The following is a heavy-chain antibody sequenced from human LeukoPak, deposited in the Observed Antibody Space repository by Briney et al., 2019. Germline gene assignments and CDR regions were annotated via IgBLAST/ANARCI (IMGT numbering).Heavy chain of an antibody. J-gene: IGHJ4*02. D-gene: IGHD3-22*01. Sequence: GGSLRLSCAASGFTFSSYGMSWVRQAPGKGLEWVSAISGSGGSTYYADSVKGRFTISRDNSKNTLYLQMNSLRAEDTAVYYCARDSYYYDSSGSWLNWGQGTLVTVSS. CDR3: ARDSYYYDSSGSWLN. CDR1: GFTFSSYG. V-gene: IGHV3-23*01. CDR2: ISGSGGST.